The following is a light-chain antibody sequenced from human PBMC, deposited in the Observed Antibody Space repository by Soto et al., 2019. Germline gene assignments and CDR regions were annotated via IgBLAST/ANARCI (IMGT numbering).Light chain of an antibody. CDR2: GAS. Sequence: IVRTQSPVTLSVSPGERATLACRASQIVSSNLAWYQQKPGQAPRHLIYGASTRATGIPARFSGSGSGTDFTLTISRLQSEDFAVYYCQHYNNWPPWTFGQGTKVEIK. J-gene: IGKJ1*01. CDR1: QIVSSN. CDR3: QHYNNWPPWT. V-gene: IGKV3-15*01.